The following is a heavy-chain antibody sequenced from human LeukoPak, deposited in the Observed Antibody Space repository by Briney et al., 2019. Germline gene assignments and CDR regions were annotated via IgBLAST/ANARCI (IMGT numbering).Heavy chain of an antibody. CDR2: IYYSGST. CDR3: ARHGGPYCGGDCYLDY. D-gene: IGHD2-21*02. Sequence: KPSETLSLTCTVSGGSISSYYWSWIRQPPGKGLEWIGYIYYSGSTNYNPSLKSRVTISVDTSKNQFSLKLSSVTAADTAVYYCARHGGPYCGGDCYLDYWGQGTLVTVSP. J-gene: IGHJ4*02. V-gene: IGHV4-59*08. CDR1: GGSISSYY.